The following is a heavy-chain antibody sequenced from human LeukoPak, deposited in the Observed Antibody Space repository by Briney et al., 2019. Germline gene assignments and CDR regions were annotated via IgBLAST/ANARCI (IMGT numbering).Heavy chain of an antibody. D-gene: IGHD3-10*01. Sequence: GGSLRLSCAASGFTFSSYLLSWVRQAPWRGLEGVANRKEDGREKYYVDSVQGHFTISRDNAKNPLSLPMNSLRAEDTAVYYCARTGGFTTVRGVITPHGWNYWGQGNLVTVSS. J-gene: IGHJ4*02. CDR2: RKEDGREK. CDR1: GFTFSSYL. CDR3: ARTGGFTTVRGVITPHGWNY. V-gene: IGHV3-7*01.